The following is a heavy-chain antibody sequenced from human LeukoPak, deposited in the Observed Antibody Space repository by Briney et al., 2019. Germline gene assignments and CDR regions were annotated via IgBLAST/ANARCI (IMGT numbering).Heavy chain of an antibody. CDR1: GFTFSGYG. J-gene: IGHJ4*02. CDR2: IRYDESNK. Sequence: GGSLRLSCAASGFTFSGYGMHWVRQVPGKGLEWVTFIRYDESNKYYADSVKGRFTISRDNSKNTLYLQMNSLRAEDTAIYYCAKSFSSGYLEYWGQGTLVTVSS. D-gene: IGHD3-22*01. V-gene: IGHV3-30*02. CDR3: AKSFSSGYLEY.